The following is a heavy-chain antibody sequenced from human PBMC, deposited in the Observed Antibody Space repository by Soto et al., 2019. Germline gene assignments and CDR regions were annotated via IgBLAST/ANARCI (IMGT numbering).Heavy chain of an antibody. CDR2: IYYSGST. Sequence: PSETLSLTCTVSEGSIGNGGYYWSLIRQHPGKGLEWIGYIYYSGSTYYNPSLKSRVTISVDTSKNQFSLKLSSVTAADTAVYYCARGSSWSGYYRGPGYYYYMDVWGKGTTVTVSS. CDR1: EGSIGNGGYY. D-gene: IGHD3-3*01. V-gene: IGHV4-31*03. CDR3: ARGSSWSGYYRGPGYYYYMDV. J-gene: IGHJ6*03.